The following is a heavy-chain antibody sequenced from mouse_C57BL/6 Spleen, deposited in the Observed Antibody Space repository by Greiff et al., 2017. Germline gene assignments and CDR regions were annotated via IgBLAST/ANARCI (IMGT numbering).Heavy chain of an antibody. CDR1: GFTFSDYY. D-gene: IGHD2-10*02. V-gene: IGHV5-16*01. CDR3: ARGYGPFDY. J-gene: IGHJ2*01. CDR2: INYDGSST. Sequence: EVKLMESEGGLVQPGSSMKLSCTASGFTFSDYYMAWVRQVPEKGLEWVANINYDGSSTYYLDSLKSRFIISRDNAKNILYLQMSSLKSEDTATYDCARGYGPFDYWGQGTTLTVSS.